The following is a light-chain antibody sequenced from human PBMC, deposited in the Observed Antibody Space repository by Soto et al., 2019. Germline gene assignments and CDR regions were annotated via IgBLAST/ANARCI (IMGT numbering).Light chain of an antibody. Sequence: ETGLSQSPATVSLSPGERATLSCRASQTVSSNYLAWCQQRPGQAPRLLIYGASTRAAGIPDRFSGSGSGTDFTLTITRLEPEDSAVYFCQQYTGPPTTLGQGTRLEIK. CDR3: QQYTGPPTT. V-gene: IGKV3-20*01. J-gene: IGKJ5*01. CDR1: QTVSSNY. CDR2: GAS.